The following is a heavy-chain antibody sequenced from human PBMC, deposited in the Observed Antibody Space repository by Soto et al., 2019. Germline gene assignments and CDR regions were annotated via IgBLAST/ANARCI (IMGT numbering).Heavy chain of an antibody. V-gene: IGHV3-21*01. CDR1: GFTFSSYS. Sequence: GGSLRLSCAASGFTFSSYSMNWVRQAPGKGLEWVSSISSSSSSIYYADSVKGRFTISRDNAKNSLYLQMNILRAEDTAVYYCARQTWGKPGTLYVDFCSGAKEYYGMDVWGQGTMVTVSS. CDR2: ISSSSSSI. CDR3: ARQTWGKPGTLYVDFCSGAKEYYGMDV. J-gene: IGHJ6*02. D-gene: IGHD3-3*01.